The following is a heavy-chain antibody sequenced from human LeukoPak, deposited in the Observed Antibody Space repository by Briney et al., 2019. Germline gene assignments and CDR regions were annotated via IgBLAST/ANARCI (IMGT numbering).Heavy chain of an antibody. CDR2: TFYRSKWYN. V-gene: IGHV6-1*01. D-gene: IGHD5-18*01. Sequence: SQTLSLTCAISGDSVSSNSAAWNWIRQSPSRGLEWLGRTFYRSKWYNDYAVSVKSRVTINPDTSKNQFSLQLNSVTPEDTAVHYCTRAGSYGYWAFDYWGQGTLVTVSS. CDR3: TRAGSYGYWAFDY. CDR1: GDSVSSNSAA. J-gene: IGHJ4*02.